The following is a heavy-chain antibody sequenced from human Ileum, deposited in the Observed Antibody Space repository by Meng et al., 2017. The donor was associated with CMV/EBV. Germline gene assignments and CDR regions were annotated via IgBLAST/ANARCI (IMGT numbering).Heavy chain of an antibody. CDR3: ARDLDSGRVSSDLILVPPSTRLFDY. CDR2: IGAYNGNT. Sequence: WFRPVPGQGLEWMGWIGAYNGNTNYAPKFQGRVTMTTDTRTATAYMELRSLRSDDTAFYYCARDLDSGRVSSDLILVPPSTRLFDYWGQGTLVTVSS. J-gene: IGHJ4*02. V-gene: IGHV1-18*01. D-gene: IGHD2/OR15-2a*01.